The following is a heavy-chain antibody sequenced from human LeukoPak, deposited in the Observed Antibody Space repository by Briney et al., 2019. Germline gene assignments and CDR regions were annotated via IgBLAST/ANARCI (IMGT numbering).Heavy chain of an antibody. CDR3: ARGPYRIAAAGIDAFDI. CDR1: GYTFTSYG. D-gene: IGHD6-13*01. J-gene: IGHJ3*02. Sequence: ASVKVSCKASGYTFTSYGISWVRQAPGQGLEWMGWISAYNGNTNYAQKLQGRVTVTTDTSTSTAYMELRSLRSDDTAVYYCARGPYRIAAAGIDAFDIWGQGTMVTVSS. V-gene: IGHV1-18*01. CDR2: ISAYNGNT.